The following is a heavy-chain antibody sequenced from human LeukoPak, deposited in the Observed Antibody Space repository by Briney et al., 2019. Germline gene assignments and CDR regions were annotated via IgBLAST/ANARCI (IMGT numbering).Heavy chain of an antibody. CDR3: ARVGSDYDSSAYTDAFDI. D-gene: IGHD3-22*01. V-gene: IGHV4-34*01. CDR2: INHSGYT. Sequence: SGTLSLTCAVYGGSFSDYYWGWIRQPPGKGLEWIGEINHSGYTNYKPSLKSRVTISIDTSKNQFSLKLSSVTAADTAVYYCARVGSDYDSSAYTDAFDIWGRGTMVTVSS. CDR1: GGSFSDYY. J-gene: IGHJ3*02.